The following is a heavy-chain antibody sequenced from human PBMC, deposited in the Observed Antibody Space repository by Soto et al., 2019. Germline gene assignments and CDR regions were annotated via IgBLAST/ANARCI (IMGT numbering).Heavy chain of an antibody. J-gene: IGHJ5*02. CDR1: GDTFTNFG. Sequence: ASVKVSCKTSGDTFTNFGLSWVRQAPGQGLEWMGWIATYNSNRNYAQKFQGRLTLTTDTSTSTAYMELKSLGYDDTAVYYCARAHGYSYGSDWFDPWGQGTLVTVSS. V-gene: IGHV1-18*01. CDR2: IATYNSNR. CDR3: ARAHGYSYGSDWFDP. D-gene: IGHD5-18*01.